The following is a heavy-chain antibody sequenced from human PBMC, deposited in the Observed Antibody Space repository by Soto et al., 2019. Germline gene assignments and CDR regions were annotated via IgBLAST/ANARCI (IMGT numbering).Heavy chain of an antibody. Sequence: LSLTCTVSGGAINSYYWNWIRQPPGKGLEWIGYIYYSGSTNYNPSLKSRVTILVDTSKNQFSLKLSSVTAADTAMYYCAKNDDHGSSYHGMDVWGQGTTVTVSS. V-gene: IGHV4-59*01. D-gene: IGHD4-17*01. CDR2: IYYSGST. CDR3: AKNDDHGSSYHGMDV. J-gene: IGHJ6*02. CDR1: GGAINSYY.